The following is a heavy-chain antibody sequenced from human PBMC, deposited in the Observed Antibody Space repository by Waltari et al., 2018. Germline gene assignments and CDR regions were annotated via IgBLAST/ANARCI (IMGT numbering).Heavy chain of an antibody. V-gene: IGHV3-7*01. CDR3: ARDCWAQALCDGFDI. CDR2: IKQDGVEQ. Sequence: EVRLVESGGGLVQPGGSLRLSCAASGFTFSSYWMTWVRQVPGKGLEWVAEIKQDGVEQRYVESGMGRFTMSKDNAQNSLYLQMNSLRAEDTALYYCARDCWAQALCDGFDIWGQGTMVTVSS. CDR1: GFTFSSYW. J-gene: IGHJ3*02. D-gene: IGHD3-16*01.